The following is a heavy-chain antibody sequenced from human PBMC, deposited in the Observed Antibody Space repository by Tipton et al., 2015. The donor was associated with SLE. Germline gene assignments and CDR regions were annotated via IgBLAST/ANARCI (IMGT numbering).Heavy chain of an antibody. CDR2: IYYSGST. J-gene: IGHJ4*02. Sequence: WFRQPPGKGLEWIGSIYYSGSTYYNPSLKSRVTISVDTSKNQFSLKLSSVTAADTAVYYCARDKPGVFGVVTPFDYWGQGTLVTVSS. V-gene: IGHV4-39*07. CDR3: ARDKPGVFGVVTPFDY. D-gene: IGHD3-3*01.